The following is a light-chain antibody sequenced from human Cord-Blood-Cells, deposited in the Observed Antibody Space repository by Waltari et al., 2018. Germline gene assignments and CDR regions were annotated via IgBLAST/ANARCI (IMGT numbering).Light chain of an antibody. CDR2: WAS. CDR3: QQYYSTHT. Sequence: DIVMTQSPDSLAVSLGERATINCKSSQSVLYSSNNKNYLAWYQQKPGQPPKLLIYWASTRESGVPDRCSGSGSGTDFTLTISSLQAEDVAVYYGQQYYSTHTFGQGTKLEIK. J-gene: IGKJ2*01. CDR1: QSVLYSSNNKNY. V-gene: IGKV4-1*01.